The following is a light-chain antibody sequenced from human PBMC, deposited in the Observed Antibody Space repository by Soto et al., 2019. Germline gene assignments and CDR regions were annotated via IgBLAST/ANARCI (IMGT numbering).Light chain of an antibody. CDR3: QQYNSYSWT. CDR2: ETS. J-gene: IGKJ1*01. V-gene: IGKV1-5*03. Sequence: IQMTPSPCTRVASAGGGVTIICLASQSVNRWLAWYQQKPGKAPKLLIYETSSLESGVPSRFGGSGSGTEFTLTISSLQPDDFAIYYCQQYNSYSWTFGQGTKVDIK. CDR1: QSVNRW.